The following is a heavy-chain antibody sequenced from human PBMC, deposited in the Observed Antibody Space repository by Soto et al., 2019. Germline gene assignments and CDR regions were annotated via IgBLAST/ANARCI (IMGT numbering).Heavy chain of an antibody. Sequence: GGSLRLSCAASGFTFSSYAMSWVRQAPGKGLEWVSAISGSGGSTYYADSVKGRFTIPRDNSKNTLYLQMNSLRAEDTDVYYCAKDQYYYDSSGYYYEGVGFLGLPKDWGQGTLVTVSS. V-gene: IGHV3-23*01. J-gene: IGHJ4*02. D-gene: IGHD3-22*01. CDR3: AKDQYYYDSSGYYYEGVGFLGLPKD. CDR1: GFTFSSYA. CDR2: ISGSGGST.